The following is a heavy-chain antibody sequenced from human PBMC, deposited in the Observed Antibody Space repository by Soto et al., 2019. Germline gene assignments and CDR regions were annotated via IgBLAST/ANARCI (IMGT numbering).Heavy chain of an antibody. J-gene: IGHJ4*02. Sequence: QVQLQQWGTGLLKPSETLALNCGVYGESLTGYYWSWIRQSPGKTLEWIGEINHSGIINHIPSLKSRLTISVDTTNNQFSLRLTSVTDADAGIYFCARRRVAARSYDFDYWGQGNLVTVSS. CDR2: INHSGII. CDR1: GESLTGYY. V-gene: IGHV4-34*01. D-gene: IGHD6-6*01. CDR3: ARRRVAARSYDFDY.